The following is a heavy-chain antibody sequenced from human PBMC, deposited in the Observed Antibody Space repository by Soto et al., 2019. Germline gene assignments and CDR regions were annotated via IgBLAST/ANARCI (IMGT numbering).Heavy chain of an antibody. CDR3: ARVRQRVGYLYDYLDV. CDR2: INPSGGST. V-gene: IGHV1-46*03. CDR1: GYTFTSYY. J-gene: IGHJ6*03. D-gene: IGHD6-25*01. Sequence: PSVKVSFKASGYTFTSYYMHWVRQAPGQGLEWKGIINPSGGSTSYAQKFQGRVTMTRDTSTSTVYMELSSLRSDDSSVYFFARVRQRVGYLYDYLDVWGRGTTDT.